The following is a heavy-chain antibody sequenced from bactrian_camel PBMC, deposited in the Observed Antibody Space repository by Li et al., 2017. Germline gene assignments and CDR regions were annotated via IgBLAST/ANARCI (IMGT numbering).Heavy chain of an antibody. J-gene: IGHJ4*01. CDR1: VNLNC. CDR3: ATPVYRSNIYDYNY. Sequence: HVQLVESGGGLVQPGGSLRLSCAFTVNLNCMGWVRQAPGKGLEWVSSIPRDSSNAHYADSVKGRFTISRDNAKSTVYLQLNNLKSEDTALYYCATPVYRSNIYDYNYWGPGTQVTVS. CDR2: IPRDSSNA. D-gene: IGHD2*01. V-gene: IGHV3-2*01.